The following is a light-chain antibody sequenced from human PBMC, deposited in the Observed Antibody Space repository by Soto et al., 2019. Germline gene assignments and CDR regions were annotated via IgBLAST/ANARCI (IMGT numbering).Light chain of an antibody. Sequence: QSALTQPPSASGSPGQSVTISCTGTSSDVGGYNYVSWYQQHPGKAPKLMIYEVSKRPSGVPDRFSGSKSGNTASLTVSGLQAEDDADYYCSSYAGSNAHVVFGGGTKLTV. CDR3: SSYAGSNAHVV. CDR2: EVS. CDR1: SSDVGGYNY. V-gene: IGLV2-8*01. J-gene: IGLJ2*01.